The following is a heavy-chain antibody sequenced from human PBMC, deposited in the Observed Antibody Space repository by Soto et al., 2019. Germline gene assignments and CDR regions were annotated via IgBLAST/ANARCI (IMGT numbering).Heavy chain of an antibody. V-gene: IGHV3-21*01. CDR2: ISSRSSDI. CDR1: GLTFSSYS. J-gene: IGHJ6*02. Sequence: PGGSLRLSCAASGLTFSSYSMNWVRQAPGKRLEWVSSISSRSSDIYYADSVKGRFTISRDNAKKSLYLQMTSLRAEDTAVYYCAREVVTMVRGVIITGYYAMDVWGQGTTVTVSS. D-gene: IGHD3-10*01. CDR3: AREVVTMVRGVIITGYYAMDV.